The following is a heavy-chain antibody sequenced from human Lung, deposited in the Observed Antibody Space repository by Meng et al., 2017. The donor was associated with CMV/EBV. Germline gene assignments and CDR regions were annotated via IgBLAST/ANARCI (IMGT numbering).Heavy chain of an antibody. Sequence: LTXAASGFTFSSYTLNWVRQPPGEGLEWVSSISSSGSYIYYAASVKGRFTIDRVNAENSLYLQMSGLRDEDAAVYFCARDYGSRGLDFWRQGTRVTVSS. CDR2: ISSSGSYI. CDR3: ARDYGSRGLDF. V-gene: IGHV3-21*06. J-gene: IGHJ4*02. D-gene: IGHD3-10*01. CDR1: GFTFSSYT.